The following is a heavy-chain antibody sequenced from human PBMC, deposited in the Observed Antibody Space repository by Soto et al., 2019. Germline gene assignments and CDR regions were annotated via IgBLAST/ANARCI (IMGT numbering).Heavy chain of an antibody. D-gene: IGHD1-1*01. Sequence: QVQLVQSGAEVKKPGSSVKVSCKASGGTFSSYAISWVRQAPGQGLEWMGGIIPIFGTANYAQKFQGRVTITADESTRTAYMELSSLRSENTAVYSCARDWSSQPPIRPNSIWGQGTLVTVSS. CDR2: IIPIFGTA. V-gene: IGHV1-69*12. CDR3: ARDWSSQPPIRPNSI. CDR1: GGTFSSYA. J-gene: IGHJ4*02.